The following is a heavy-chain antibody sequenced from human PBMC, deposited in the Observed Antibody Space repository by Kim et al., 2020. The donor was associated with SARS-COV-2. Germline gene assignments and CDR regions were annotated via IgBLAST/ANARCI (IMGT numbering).Heavy chain of an antibody. CDR1: GYTFTSYA. V-gene: IGHV1-3*01. D-gene: IGHD3-22*01. CDR3: ARDLGYYYDSSGYDNWFDP. Sequence: ASVKVSCKASGYTFTSYAMHWVRQAPGQRLEWMGWINAGNGNTKYSQKFQGRVTITRDTSASTAYMELSSLRSEDTAVYYCARDLGYYYDSSGYDNWFDPWGQGTLVTVSS. J-gene: IGHJ5*02. CDR2: INAGNGNT.